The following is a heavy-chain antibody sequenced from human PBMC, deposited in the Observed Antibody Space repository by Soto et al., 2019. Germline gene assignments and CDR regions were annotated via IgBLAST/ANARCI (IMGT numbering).Heavy chain of an antibody. J-gene: IGHJ4*02. CDR2: IKRDGSEK. D-gene: IGHD4-17*01. Sequence: EVQLVESGGGLVQPGGSPRLSCTASGFMFGSYWMTWVRHVPGKGLQWVANIKRDGSEKYYVDFVKGRFTISRDNADNSVFLDMNNLRVDDTATYYCARVRATDYEIDYWGQGALVTVSS. V-gene: IGHV3-7*03. CDR3: ARVRATDYEIDY. CDR1: GFMFGSYW.